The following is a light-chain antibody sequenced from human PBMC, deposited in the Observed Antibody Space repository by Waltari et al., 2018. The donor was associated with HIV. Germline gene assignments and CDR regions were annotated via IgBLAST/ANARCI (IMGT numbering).Light chain of an antibody. CDR2: RNN. CDR3: AAWDDSLSGLV. J-gene: IGLJ3*02. CDR1: SSNIGSNY. V-gene: IGLV1-47*01. Sequence: QSVLTQPPSASGTPGQRVTISCSGSSSNIGSNYVYWYQQLPGTAPNILIYRNNQRPSGVPDRLSGSKSGTSASLAISGLRSEDEADYYCAAWDDSLSGLVFGGGTKLTVL.